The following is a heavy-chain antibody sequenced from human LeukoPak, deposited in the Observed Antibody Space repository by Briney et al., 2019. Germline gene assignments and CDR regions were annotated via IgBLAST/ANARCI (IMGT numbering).Heavy chain of an antibody. CDR3: VRDRGTYRPIDY. CDR1: AFSLSAYN. CDR2: ISYTGTYI. J-gene: IGHJ4*02. Sequence: GGSLRLSCAASAFSLSAYNMNWVRQAPGKGLEWVSSISYTGTYIYYADSVKGRFTISRDDAQNSLYLQMNSLRAEDTAIYYCVRDRGTYRPIDYWGQGTLVTVSS. V-gene: IGHV3-21*04. D-gene: IGHD1-26*01.